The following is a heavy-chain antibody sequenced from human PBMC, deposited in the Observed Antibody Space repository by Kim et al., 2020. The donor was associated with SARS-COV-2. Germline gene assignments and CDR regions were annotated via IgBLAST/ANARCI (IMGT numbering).Heavy chain of an antibody. J-gene: IGHJ6*02. V-gene: IGHV3-9*01. CDR2: ISWNSGSI. D-gene: IGHD5-18*01. Sequence: GGSLRLSCAASGFTFGDYAMHWVRQAPGKGLEWVSGISWNSGSIGYADSVKGRFTISRDNAKNSLYLQMNSLRAEDTALYYCAKVVSATAMVNGMDVWGQGATVTVSS. CDR3: AKVVSATAMVNGMDV. CDR1: GFTFGDYA.